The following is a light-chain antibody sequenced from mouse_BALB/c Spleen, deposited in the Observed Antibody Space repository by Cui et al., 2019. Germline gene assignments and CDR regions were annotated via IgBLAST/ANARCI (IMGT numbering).Light chain of an antibody. CDR1: QDINSY. CDR3: LQYDEFPPLT. CDR2: RAN. V-gene: IGKV14-111*01. J-gene: IGKJ5*01. Sequence: DIKMTQSPSSMYASQGERVTITCKASQDINSYLSWFQQKPGKSPKTLIYRANRLVDGVPSRFSGSGSGQDYSLTISSLEYEDMGIYYCLQYDEFPPLTFGAGTKLELK.